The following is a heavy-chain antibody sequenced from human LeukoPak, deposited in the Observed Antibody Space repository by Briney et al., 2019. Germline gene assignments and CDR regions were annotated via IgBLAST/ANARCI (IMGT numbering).Heavy chain of an antibody. CDR3: ARISSISYYFDY. V-gene: IGHV3-33*01. Sequence: QPGRSLRLSCAASGFTFSSYGMHWVRQAPGKGLEWVAVIWYDGSNKYYADSVKGRFTISRDNSKNTLYLQMNSLRAEDTAVYYCARISSISYYFDYWGLGTLVTVSS. J-gene: IGHJ4*02. CDR2: IWYDGSNK. CDR1: GFTFSSYG.